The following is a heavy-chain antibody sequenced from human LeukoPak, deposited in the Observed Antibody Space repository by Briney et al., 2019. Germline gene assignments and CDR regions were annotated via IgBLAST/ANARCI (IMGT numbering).Heavy chain of an antibody. V-gene: IGHV3-48*01. CDR2: ITSSSTK. CDR1: GFTFSSYS. D-gene: IGHD2/OR15-2a*01. CDR3: ARDLSTRAPYYFDY. J-gene: IGHJ4*02. Sequence: PGGSLRLSCVASGFTFSSYSMNWVRQAPGRGLEWVSHITSSSTKYYADSVKGRFTISRDNAKNSVYLQMNSLRAEDTAVYYCARDLSTRAPYYFDYWGQGTLVTVSS.